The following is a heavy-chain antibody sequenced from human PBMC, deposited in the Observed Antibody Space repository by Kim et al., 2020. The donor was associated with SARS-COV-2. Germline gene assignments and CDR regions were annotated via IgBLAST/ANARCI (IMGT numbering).Heavy chain of an antibody. V-gene: IGHV3-21*01. J-gene: IGHJ6*03. D-gene: IGHD2-2*01. Sequence: GGSLRLSCAASGFTFSSYSMNWVRQAPGKGLEWVSSITSSSSYTSYADSVKGRFTISRDNAKNSLYLQMNSLRAEDTAVYYCARDKGGCSSTSWYYQAGVTIFGVVSGFYYYYYMGVWGKGTTVTVSS. CDR2: ITSSSSYT. CDR3: ARDKGGCSSTSWYYQAGVTIFGVVSGFYYYYYMGV. CDR1: GFTFSSYS.